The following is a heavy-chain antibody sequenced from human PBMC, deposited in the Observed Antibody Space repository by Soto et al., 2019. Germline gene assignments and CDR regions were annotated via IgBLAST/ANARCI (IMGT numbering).Heavy chain of an antibody. Sequence: QVQLVQSGAEVQKPGSSVKVSCEASGGTFSGHAISWVLQAPGQGPEWMGGLIPLFGTTQHAQNFQDRLTITADKSTSTAYMELTSLRFEDTAIYYCARGPNWGYRFDSWGQGTLVTVSS. CDR1: GGTFSGHA. D-gene: IGHD7-27*01. V-gene: IGHV1-69*06. CDR3: ARGPNWGYRFDS. CDR2: LIPLFGTT. J-gene: IGHJ4*02.